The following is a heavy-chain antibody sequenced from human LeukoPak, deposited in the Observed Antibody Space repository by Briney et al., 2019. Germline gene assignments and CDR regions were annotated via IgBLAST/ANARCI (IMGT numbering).Heavy chain of an antibody. CDR1: GFAFSNYA. D-gene: IGHD2-8*01. CDR3: AKDVCTSPRCLLYFDS. CDR2: ISGFNT. Sequence: GGSLRLSCITSGFAFSNYAMNWVRQAPGKGPEWVSGISGFNTYSADSVKGRFTIFRDNSKNVLYLEMDRLRAEDTAVYSCAKDVCTSPRCLLYFDSWGQGTLVTVSS. V-gene: IGHV3-23*01. J-gene: IGHJ4*02.